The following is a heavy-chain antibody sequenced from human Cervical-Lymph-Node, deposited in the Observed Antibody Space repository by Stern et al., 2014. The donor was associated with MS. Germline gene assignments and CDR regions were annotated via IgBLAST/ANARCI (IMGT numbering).Heavy chain of an antibody. J-gene: IGHJ4*02. CDR2: INPSGDST. CDR1: GYTFTNYY. D-gene: IGHD3-9*01. CDR3: ARLRGYNVLTGYLDY. Sequence: VQLVESGAEVKKPWASVKISCKASGYTFTNYYMHWVRQAPGQGLEWMGIINPSGDSTSYAQKFEGRVTMTRDTSTSTVNMELSSLTSGDTAVYYCARLRGYNVLTGYLDYWGQGTLVTVSS. V-gene: IGHV1-46*01.